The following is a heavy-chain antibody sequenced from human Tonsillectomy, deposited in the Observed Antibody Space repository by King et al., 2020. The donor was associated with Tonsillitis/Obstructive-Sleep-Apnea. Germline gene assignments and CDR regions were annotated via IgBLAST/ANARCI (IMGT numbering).Heavy chain of an antibody. CDR1: GGSFSGYY. CDR3: NIGRFFDY. J-gene: IGHJ4*02. V-gene: IGHV4-34*07. D-gene: IGHD3-3*01. CDR2: SNQSGGT. Sequence: VQLQQWGARLLQPSETLSLTCAVYGGSFSGYYWTWIRQPPGRGLEWIVESNQSGGTKYNPSLKSRVTISVDTSKNQVSLELSSMTAADTAMYYCNIGRFFDYWGQGTLVTVSS.